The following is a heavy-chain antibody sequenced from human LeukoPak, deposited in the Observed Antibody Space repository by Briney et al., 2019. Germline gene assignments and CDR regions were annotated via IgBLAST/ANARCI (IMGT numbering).Heavy chain of an antibody. D-gene: IGHD3-16*01. CDR2: ITSGGSP. Sequence: GGSLRLSCAASGFIFSSYAMSWVRQAPGKGLEWVSGITSGGSPYYADSVKGRFTISRDNSKNTLYLQMNSLRVEDTAVYYCASPGGDRLGSNWFDPWGQGTVVTVSS. CDR1: GFIFSSYA. J-gene: IGHJ5*02. V-gene: IGHV3-23*01. CDR3: ASPGGDRLGSNWFDP.